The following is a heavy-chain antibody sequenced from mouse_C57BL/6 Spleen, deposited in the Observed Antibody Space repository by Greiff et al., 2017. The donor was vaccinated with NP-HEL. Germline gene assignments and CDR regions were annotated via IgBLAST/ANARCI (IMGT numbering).Heavy chain of an antibody. D-gene: IGHD2-4*01. Sequence: QVQLQQPGAELVKPGASVKLSCKASGYTFTSYWMHWVKQRPGQGLEWIGMIHPNSGSTNYNEKFKSKATLTVDKSSSTAYMQLSSLTSEDSAVYYCARPSYYDYDGGYYYAMDYWGQGTSVTVSS. V-gene: IGHV1-64*01. J-gene: IGHJ4*01. CDR3: ARPSYYDYDGGYYYAMDY. CDR2: IHPNSGST. CDR1: GYTFTSYW.